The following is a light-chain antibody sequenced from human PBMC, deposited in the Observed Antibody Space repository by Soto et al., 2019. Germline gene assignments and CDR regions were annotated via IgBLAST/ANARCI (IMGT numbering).Light chain of an antibody. CDR1: QSVSSSD. CDR3: QQYGSSPPIT. CDR2: GAS. J-gene: IGKJ5*01. V-gene: IGKV3-20*01. Sequence: EIVLTQSPGTLSLSPGERATLSCRASQSVSSSDLAWYQQKPGQAPSLLIYGASSRATGIPDRFSGSGSGTDFTLTISRLETEDFAVYYCQQYGSSPPITFGQGTRLEIK.